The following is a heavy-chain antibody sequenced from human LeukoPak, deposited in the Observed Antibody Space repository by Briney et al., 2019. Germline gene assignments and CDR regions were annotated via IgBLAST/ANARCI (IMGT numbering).Heavy chain of an antibody. V-gene: IGHV1-24*01. D-gene: IGHD2-15*01. CDR2: LDPEDGET. CDR1: GYTLTELA. Sequence: ASVKVSCKFSGYTLTELAMHWVRQAPGKGLEWMGGLDPEDGETIYAQKFQGRVTMPEDTSTDTAYIELSSLRSEDTAVYYCATDYCSGRSCYVGAFDIWGQGTMVTVSS. J-gene: IGHJ3*02. CDR3: ATDYCSGRSCYVGAFDI.